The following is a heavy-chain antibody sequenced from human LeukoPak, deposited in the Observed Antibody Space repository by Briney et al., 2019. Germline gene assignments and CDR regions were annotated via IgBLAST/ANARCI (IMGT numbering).Heavy chain of an antibody. CDR3: ARYTRPIDY. Sequence: PGGSLSLSFAAPGFPLNSPWMSWVRQAPGKGLEWVATIKADGSGAYYVDSVKGRFTISRDNAKNSLYLQMNSLRAEDTAVYFCARYTRPIDYWGQGTLVTVSS. J-gene: IGHJ4*02. D-gene: IGHD6-13*01. CDR1: GFPLNSPW. CDR2: IKADGSGA. V-gene: IGHV3-7*05.